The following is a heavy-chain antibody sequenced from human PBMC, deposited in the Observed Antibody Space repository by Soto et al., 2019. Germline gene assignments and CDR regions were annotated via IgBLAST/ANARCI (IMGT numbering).Heavy chain of an antibody. CDR3: AKDLTRQLAYWLDP. CDR2: INPNSGGT. J-gene: IGHJ5*02. CDR1: GYTFTGYY. D-gene: IGHD6-6*01. V-gene: IGHV1-2*02. Sequence: ASVKVSCKASGYTFTGYYMHWVRQAPGQGLEWMGWINPNSGGTNYAQKFQGRVTMTRDTSISTAYMELSSLRSDDTAIYYCAKDLTRQLAYWLDPWGQGTQVTVS.